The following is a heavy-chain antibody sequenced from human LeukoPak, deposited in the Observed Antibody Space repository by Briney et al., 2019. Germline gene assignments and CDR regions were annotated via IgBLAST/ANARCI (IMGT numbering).Heavy chain of an antibody. J-gene: IGHJ4*02. V-gene: IGHV3-7*04. Sequence: PGGPLRLSCVASGFPFSSYWMTWVRQAPGKGLEWVANIKQDGSKKSYVDSVKGRFTISRDNAKNSLYLQMNSLRAEDTAMYYCTRVGYIDEGIDYWGQGTLVTVSS. CDR3: TRVGYIDEGIDY. CDR2: IKQDGSKK. CDR1: GFPFSSYW. D-gene: IGHD5-24*01.